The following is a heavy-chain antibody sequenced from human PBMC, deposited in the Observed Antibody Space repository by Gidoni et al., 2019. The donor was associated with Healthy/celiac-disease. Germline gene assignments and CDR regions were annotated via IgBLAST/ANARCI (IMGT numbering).Heavy chain of an antibody. CDR1: VGSISSGDYY. CDR3: ARGGVFEGWFDP. J-gene: IGHJ5*02. Sequence: QVQLQESGPGLVKPSQTLSLPFTVSVGSISSGDYYWSWIRQPPGKGLEWIGYTYYSGSTYYNPSLKSRVTIAVDTSKNQFSLKLSSVTAADTAVYYCARGGVFEGWFDPWGQGTLVTVSS. D-gene: IGHD3-10*02. CDR2: TYYSGST. V-gene: IGHV4-30-4*01.